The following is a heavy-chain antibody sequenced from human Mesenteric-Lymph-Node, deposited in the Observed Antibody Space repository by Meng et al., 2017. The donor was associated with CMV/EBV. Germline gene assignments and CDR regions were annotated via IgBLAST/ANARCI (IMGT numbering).Heavy chain of an antibody. J-gene: IGHJ5*02. V-gene: IGHV3-74*01. CDR1: GFTFSSYW. D-gene: IGHD6-13*01. Sequence: GESLKISCAASGFTFSSYWMHWVRQAPGKGLVWVSRINSDGSSTSYADSVKGRFTISRDNAKNTLYLQMNSLRAEDTAVYYCAREGIAAAGTHRDPWGQGTLVTVSS. CDR2: INSDGSST. CDR3: AREGIAAAGTHRDP.